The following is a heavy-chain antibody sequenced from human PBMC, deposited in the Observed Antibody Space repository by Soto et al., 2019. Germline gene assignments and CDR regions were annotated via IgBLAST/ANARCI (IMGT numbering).Heavy chain of an antibody. V-gene: IGHV1-2*02. CDR2: INPNSGGT. CDR1: GYTFTGYY. CDR3: ARDLARLARPYNWFDP. J-gene: IGHJ5*02. D-gene: IGHD6-19*01. Sequence: ASVKVSCKASGYTFTGYYMHWVRQAPGQGLEWMGWINPNSGGTNYAQKFQGRVTMTRDTSISTAYMELSRLRSDDTAVYYCARDLARLARPYNWFDPWGQGTLVTVSS.